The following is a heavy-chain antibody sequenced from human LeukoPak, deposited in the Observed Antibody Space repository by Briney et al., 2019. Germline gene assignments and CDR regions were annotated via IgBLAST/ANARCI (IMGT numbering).Heavy chain of an antibody. CDR2: FDPEDGET. J-gene: IGHJ4*02. CDR1: GYTLTELS. D-gene: IGHD3-22*01. CDR3: ARGYYYDSSGYPDY. Sequence: ASVKVSCKVSGYTLTELSMHWVRQAPGKGLEWMGGFDPEDGETIYAQKFQGRVTMTEDTSTDTAYMELRSLRSDDTAVYYCARGYYYDSSGYPDYWGQGTLVTVSS. V-gene: IGHV1-24*01.